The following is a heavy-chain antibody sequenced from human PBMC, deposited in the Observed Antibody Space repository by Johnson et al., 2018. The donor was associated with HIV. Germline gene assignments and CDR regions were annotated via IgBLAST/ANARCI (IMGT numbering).Heavy chain of an antibody. CDR1: GFTLSSYG. V-gene: IGHV3-30*18. D-gene: IGHD2-15*01. CDR3: AKGQVVVAATSAFDI. J-gene: IGHJ3*02. Sequence: QVQLVESGGGVVQPGRSLRLSCAGSGFTLSSYGMHWVRQAPGKGLEWVALISNAGSNKYYADSVKGRFTISRDNSKNTLYVQMNSLRGEDTAVYYCAKGQVVVAATSAFDIWGQGTMVTVSS. CDR2: ISNAGSNK.